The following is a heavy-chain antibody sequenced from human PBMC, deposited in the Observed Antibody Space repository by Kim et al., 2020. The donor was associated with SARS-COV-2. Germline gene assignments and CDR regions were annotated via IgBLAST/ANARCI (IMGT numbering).Heavy chain of an antibody. D-gene: IGHD4-17*01. J-gene: IGHJ6*02. Sequence: SQTLSLTCAISGDSVSSNSAAWNWIRQSPSRGLEWLGRTYYRSKWYNDYAVSVKSRITINPDTSKNQFSLQLNSVTPEDTAVYYCARDQWGTTVTYYYYYGMDVWGQRTTVTVSS. V-gene: IGHV6-1*01. CDR1: GDSVSSNSAA. CDR3: ARDQWGTTVTYYYYYGMDV. CDR2: TYYRSKWYN.